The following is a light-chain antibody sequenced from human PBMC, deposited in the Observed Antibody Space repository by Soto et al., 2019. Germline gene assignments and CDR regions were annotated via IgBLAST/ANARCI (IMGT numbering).Light chain of an antibody. CDR1: QSISSW. V-gene: IGKV1-5*03. Sequence: DIQMTQFPSTLSASVGDRVTITCRASQSISSWSAWYQQKPGKAPKLLIYKASSLECRAPSRFSGRGSGIEFTLTISSLQPDVFETYYFQQYSIFSLTFGGGTNVEIQ. J-gene: IGKJ4*01. CDR3: QQYSIFSLT. CDR2: KAS.